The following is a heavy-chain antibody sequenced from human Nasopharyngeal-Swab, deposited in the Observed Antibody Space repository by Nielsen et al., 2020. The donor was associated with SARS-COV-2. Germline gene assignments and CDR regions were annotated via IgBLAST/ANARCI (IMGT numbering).Heavy chain of an antibody. CDR2: IYYSGST. CDR1: GGSISSGGYY. CDR3: ARVGPPGAFDI. D-gene: IGHD3/OR15-3a*01. Sequence: SETLSLTCTVSGGSISSGGYYWSWIRQHPGKGLEWIGYIYYSGSTYYNPSLKSRVTISVDTSKNQFSLKLSSVTAADTAVYYCARVGPPGAFDIWGQGTMVTVSS. V-gene: IGHV4-30-4*08. J-gene: IGHJ3*02.